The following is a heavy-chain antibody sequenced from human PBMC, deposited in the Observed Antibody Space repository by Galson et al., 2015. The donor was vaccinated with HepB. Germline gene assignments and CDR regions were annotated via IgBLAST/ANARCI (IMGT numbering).Heavy chain of an antibody. J-gene: IGHJ4*02. D-gene: IGHD3-10*01. V-gene: IGHV3-21*01. CDR1: GFTFSSYN. CDR2: ISSSSTYI. Sequence: LRLSCAGSGFTFSSYNMNWVRQAPGKGLEWVSSISSSSTYIFHADSVKGRFTISRDNANNSLYLQMNSLTVDDTAVYYCARGGGTYYYGSGSYATPFDYWGQGILVTVSS. CDR3: ARGGGTYYYGSGSYATPFDY.